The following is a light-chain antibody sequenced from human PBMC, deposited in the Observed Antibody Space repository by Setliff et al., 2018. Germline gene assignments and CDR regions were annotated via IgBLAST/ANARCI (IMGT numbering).Light chain of an antibody. V-gene: IGLV2-14*01. Sequence: QSALAQPASVSGSPGQSITISCTGTNSDIGHNNFVSWYQQHPGEAPKLIIYEVNNRPSGISLRFSGSKSANTASLTIAGLQPEDESIYYCSSYSTGNTLVLFGGGTKVTVL. CDR2: EVN. CDR1: NSDIGHNNF. CDR3: SSYSTGNTLVL. J-gene: IGLJ2*01.